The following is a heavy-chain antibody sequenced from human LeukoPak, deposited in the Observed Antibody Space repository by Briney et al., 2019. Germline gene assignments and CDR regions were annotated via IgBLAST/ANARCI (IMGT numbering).Heavy chain of an antibody. CDR1: GDSISGYH. CDR3: ARYIVSYPHDAFDI. J-gene: IGHJ3*02. CDR2: INRSGST. D-gene: IGHD1-26*01. V-gene: IGHV4-34*01. Sequence: SETLSLTCGVYGDSISGYHWTWIRQPPGKGLEWIGEINRSGSTNYNPSLKSRVTISLDTSKNQFSLKLSSVTAADTAFYYCARYIVSYPHDAFDIWGQGTMVTVSS.